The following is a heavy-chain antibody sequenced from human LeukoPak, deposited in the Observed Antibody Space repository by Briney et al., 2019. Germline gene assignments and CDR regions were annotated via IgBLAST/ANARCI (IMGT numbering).Heavy chain of an antibody. J-gene: IGHJ4*02. CDR1: GGSFSGYY. V-gene: IGHV4-34*01. CDR3: ARVRAAAGLDY. Sequence: SETLSLTCAVYGGSFSGYYWSWIRQPPGKGLEWIGEINHSGSTNYNPSLKSRVTISLDTSKNQFSLKLSSVTAADTAVYYCARVRAAAGLDYWGQGTLVTVSS. D-gene: IGHD6-13*01. CDR2: INHSGST.